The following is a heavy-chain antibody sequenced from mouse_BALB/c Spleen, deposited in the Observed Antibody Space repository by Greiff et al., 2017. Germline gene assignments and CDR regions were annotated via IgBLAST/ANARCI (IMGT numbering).Heavy chain of an antibody. CDR3: ARGVRRSYFDY. J-gene: IGHJ2*01. Sequence: DVQLQESGAELVKPGASVKLSCTASGFNIKDTYMHWVKQRPEQGLEWIGRIDPANGNTKYDPKFQGKATITADTSSNTAYLQLSSLTSEDTAVYYCARGVRRSYFDYWGQGTTLTVSS. D-gene: IGHD2-14*01. V-gene: IGHV14-3*02. CDR1: GFNIKDTY. CDR2: IDPANGNT.